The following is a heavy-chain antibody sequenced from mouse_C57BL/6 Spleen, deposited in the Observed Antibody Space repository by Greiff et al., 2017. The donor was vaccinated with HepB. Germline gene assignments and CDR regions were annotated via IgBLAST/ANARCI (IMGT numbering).Heavy chain of an antibody. CDR2: IDPENGDT. CDR3: TGSNLDY. V-gene: IGHV14-4*01. CDR1: GFNIKDDY. Sequence: EVKVVESGAELVRPGASVKLSCTASGFNIKDDYMHWVKQRPEQGLEWIGWIDPENGDTEYTSKFQGKATITADTSSNTAYLQLSSLTSEDTAVYYCTGSNLDYWGQGTTLTVSS. D-gene: IGHD2-5*01. J-gene: IGHJ2*01.